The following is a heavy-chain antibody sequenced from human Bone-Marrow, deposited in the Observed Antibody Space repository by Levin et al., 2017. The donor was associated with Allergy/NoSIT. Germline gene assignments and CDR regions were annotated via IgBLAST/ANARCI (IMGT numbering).Heavy chain of an antibody. CDR2: ITYGVGNK. CDR1: GFTSSSCG. V-gene: IGHV3-30*18. D-gene: IGHD6-19*01. Sequence: GGSLRLSCAASGFTSSSCGMHWVRQAPGEGLEWVAVITYGVGNKYYADSVKGRFTISRDDAKNTVYLEMNSLRDEDTAVYYCAKEQSSGFYRTADYWGQGTLVSVSS. CDR3: AKEQSSGFYRTADY. J-gene: IGHJ4*02.